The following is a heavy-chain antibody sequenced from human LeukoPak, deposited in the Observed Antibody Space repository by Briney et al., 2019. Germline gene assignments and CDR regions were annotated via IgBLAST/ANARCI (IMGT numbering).Heavy chain of an antibody. CDR2: INPNSGGT. V-gene: IGHV1-2*02. CDR1: GYTFTGYY. D-gene: IGHD3-10*01. J-gene: IGHJ6*02. CDR3: ARDRIDMVRGVIILTDYGMDV. Sequence: ASVKVSCKASGYTFTGYYMHWVRQAPGQGLEWMGWINPNSGGTNYAQKFQGRVTMTRDTSISTAYMELSRLRSDDTAVYYCARDRIDMVRGVIILTDYGMDVWGQGTTATVSS.